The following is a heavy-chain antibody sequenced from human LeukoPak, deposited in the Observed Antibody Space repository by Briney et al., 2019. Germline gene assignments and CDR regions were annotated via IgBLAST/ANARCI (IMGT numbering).Heavy chain of an antibody. J-gene: IGHJ4*02. V-gene: IGHV3-30*02. D-gene: IGHD5-18*01. CDR1: GFRLTTYG. CDR3: AKEDTAMVPYFDY. CDR2: IPFDGSDE. Sequence: GGSLRLSCEVSGFRLTTYGTHWVRQAPGKGLEWVAYIPFDGSDEYYVDSVKGRFSISRDNSKNTLFLQMNSLRPEDTAVYYCAKEDTAMVPYFDYWGQGTLVTVSS.